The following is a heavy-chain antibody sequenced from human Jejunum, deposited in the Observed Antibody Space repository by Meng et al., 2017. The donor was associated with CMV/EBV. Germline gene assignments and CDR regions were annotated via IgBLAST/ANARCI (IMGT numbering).Heavy chain of an antibody. CDR3: ARVSDFYDRNGYLHARSLDK. J-gene: IGHJ4*02. CDR1: FTVFN. CDR2: INPDSGAT. V-gene: IGHV1-2*02. D-gene: IGHD3-22*01. Sequence: FTVFNIHWLRPAPGQGLEWMEWINPDSGATNYAQKFQGRVTLTRDTSIITAYMELSRLTHDDTAVYFCARVSDFYDRNGYLHARSLDKWGQGSLVTVSS.